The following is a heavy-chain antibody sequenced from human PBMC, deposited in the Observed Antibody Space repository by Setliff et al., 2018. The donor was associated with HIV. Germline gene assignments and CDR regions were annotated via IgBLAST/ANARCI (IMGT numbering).Heavy chain of an antibody. D-gene: IGHD5-18*01. CDR2: INHSGST. CDR3: ASTGGYSYGFFDS. J-gene: IGHJ4*02. Sequence: SETLSLTCAVYGGSFSGYYWSWVRQPPGKGLEWIGEINHSGSTNYSPSLKSRVTISVDSSKNQFSLKLTSVTAADTAVYYCASTGGYSYGFFDSWGQGALVTVSS. V-gene: IGHV4-34*01. CDR1: GGSFSGYY.